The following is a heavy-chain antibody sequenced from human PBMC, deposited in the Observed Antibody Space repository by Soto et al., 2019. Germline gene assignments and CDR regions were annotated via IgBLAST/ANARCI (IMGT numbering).Heavy chain of an antibody. J-gene: IGHJ6*02. CDR2: IIPIFGTA. V-gene: IGHV1-69*13. Sequence: SVKVSCKASGGTFSSYAISWVRQAPGQGLEWMGGIIPIFGTANYAQKFQGRVTITADESTSTAYMELSSLRSEDTAVYYCARPVPPPSTVPTTWYYYYGMDVWGQGTTVTVSS. CDR3: ARPVPPPSTVPTTWYYYYGMDV. D-gene: IGHD1-7*01. CDR1: GGTFSSYA.